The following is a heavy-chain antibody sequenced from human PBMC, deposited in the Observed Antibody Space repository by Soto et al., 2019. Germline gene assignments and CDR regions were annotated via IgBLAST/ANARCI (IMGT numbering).Heavy chain of an antibody. CDR1: GFDFGDYS. CDR3: ARASSGYDLGDAF. Sequence: GSLRLSCAASGFDFGDYSFHWVRQAPGKGLEWISYISFSSQTIYYADSVKGRFTVSRDNAKKSLYLQMNTLRVEDTAVYYCARASSGYDLGDAFWGQGNLVIGSA. CDR2: ISFSSQTI. D-gene: IGHD5-12*01. J-gene: IGHJ4*02. V-gene: IGHV3-48*01.